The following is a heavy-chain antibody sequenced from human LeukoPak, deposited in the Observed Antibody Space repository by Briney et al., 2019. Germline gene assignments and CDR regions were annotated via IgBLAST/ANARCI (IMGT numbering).Heavy chain of an antibody. D-gene: IGHD5-12*01. CDR3: ARGRGYSGYLDP. V-gene: IGHV1-2*06. CDR1: GYTFTGYY. J-gene: IGHJ5*02. Sequence: ASVKVSCKASGYTFTGYYLHWVRQAPGQGLEWMGRIDPNSGGTNYAQKFQDRVTMTRDTSTSTAYMELSRLRSDDTAVYYCARGRGYSGYLDPWGQGTLVTVSS. CDR2: IDPNSGGT.